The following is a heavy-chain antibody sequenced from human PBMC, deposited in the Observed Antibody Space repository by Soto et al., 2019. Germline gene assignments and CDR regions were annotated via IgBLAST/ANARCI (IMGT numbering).Heavy chain of an antibody. V-gene: IGHV4-61*08. Sequence: SETLSLTCTVSGAALSSGGYFYTWVRQPPGKGLEWLGDIYYSGGTNYNPSLKSRVTISLDKSKSQFSLRLISVTAEDTAVYYCTREQSDDNYCDPWGQGTLVTVSS. CDR2: IYYSGGT. D-gene: IGHD6-19*01. CDR1: GAALSSGGYF. J-gene: IGHJ5*02. CDR3: TREQSDDNYCDP.